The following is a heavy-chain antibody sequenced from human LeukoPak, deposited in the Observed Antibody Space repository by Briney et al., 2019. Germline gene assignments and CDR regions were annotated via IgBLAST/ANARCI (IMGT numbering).Heavy chain of an antibody. J-gene: IGHJ6*02. V-gene: IGHV4-4*07. CDR1: GGSISSYY. D-gene: IGHD2-15*01. CDR3: ARSVLPAATRYYYGMDV. Sequence: SETLSLTCTVSGGSISSYYWSWIRQPAGKGLEWIGRIYTSGSTNYNPSLKSRVTMSVDTSKNQFSLKLSSVTAADTAVYYCARSVLPAATRYYYGMDVWGQGTTVTVSS. CDR2: IYTSGST.